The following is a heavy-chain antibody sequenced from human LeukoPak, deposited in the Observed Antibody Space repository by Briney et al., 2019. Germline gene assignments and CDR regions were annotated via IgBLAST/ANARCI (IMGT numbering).Heavy chain of an antibody. CDR3: ARGTPDFDS. V-gene: IGHV4-30-2*01. CDR1: GGSISSGGFS. J-gene: IGHJ4*02. CDR2: IYQSGRA. Sequence: PSLTLSLTCAVSGGSISSGGFSWIWIRQPPGKGLEWIGFIYQSGRATYNPSLKSRVNISVDRSKNQFSVKMNSVTAADTAVYFCARGTPDFDSWGQGTLVTVSS.